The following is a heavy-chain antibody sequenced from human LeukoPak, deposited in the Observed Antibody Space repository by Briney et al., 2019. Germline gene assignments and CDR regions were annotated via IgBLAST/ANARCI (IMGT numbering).Heavy chain of an antibody. V-gene: IGHV3-11*04. CDR1: GFTFSDYY. CDR2: ISSSGSTI. Sequence: GGSLRLSCAASGFTFSDYYMSWIRQAPGKGLEWVSYISSSGSTIYYADSGKGRFTISRDNAKNSLYLQMNSLRAEDTAVYYCAREDTAMVRYFDYWGQGTLVTVSS. D-gene: IGHD5-18*01. CDR3: AREDTAMVRYFDY. J-gene: IGHJ4*02.